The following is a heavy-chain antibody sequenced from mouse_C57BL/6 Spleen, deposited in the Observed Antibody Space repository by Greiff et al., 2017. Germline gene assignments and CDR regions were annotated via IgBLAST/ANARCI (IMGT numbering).Heavy chain of an antibody. J-gene: IGHJ4*01. V-gene: IGHV5-9*01. CDR3: ARHWRYDYDIYAMDY. D-gene: IGHD2-4*01. CDR1: GFTFSSYT. Sequence: EVQLVESGGGLVKPGGSLKLSCAASGFTFSSYTMSWVRQTPEKRLEWVATISGGGGNTYYPDSVKGRFTISRDNAKNTLYLQMSSLRSEDTALYYCARHWRYDYDIYAMDYWGQGTSVTVSS. CDR2: ISGGGGNT.